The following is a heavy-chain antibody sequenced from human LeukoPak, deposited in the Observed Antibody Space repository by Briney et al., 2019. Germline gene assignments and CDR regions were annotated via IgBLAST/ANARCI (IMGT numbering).Heavy chain of an antibody. CDR2: IHHTGST. CDR3: GRDRAITVYYYGMDV. CDR1: SRFLNSDY. Sequence: NPSQTRSLTCTVSSRFLNSDYWSWIRHPPGRGRVWIGYIHHTGSTNFHTSLKGRVTILEDTSNDQFSRKMSSLTAADPAVYYWGRDRAITVYYYGMDVWGQGTTVTVSS. J-gene: IGHJ6*02. V-gene: IGHV4-59*01. D-gene: IGHD1-14*01.